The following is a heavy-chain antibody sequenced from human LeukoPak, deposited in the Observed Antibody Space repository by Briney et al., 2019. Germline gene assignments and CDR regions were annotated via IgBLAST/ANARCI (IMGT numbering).Heavy chain of an antibody. J-gene: IGHJ4*02. D-gene: IGHD6-19*01. CDR2: IRYDESYK. V-gene: IGHV3-30*02. CDR3: AKSSGYTSGPPYDY. CDR1: GSTFSSYG. Sequence: GGSLRLSCAASGSTFSSYGMHWVRQAPGKGLEWVAFIRYDESYKYYADSVKGRFTISRDNSKNTLSLQMNSLRVEDTAVYYCAKSSGYTSGPPYDYWGQGTLVTVSS.